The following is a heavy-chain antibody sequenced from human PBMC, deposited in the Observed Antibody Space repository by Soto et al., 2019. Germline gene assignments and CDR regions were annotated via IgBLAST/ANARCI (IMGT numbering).Heavy chain of an antibody. V-gene: IGHV4-61*01. CDR2: IYYSGST. CDR3: ARDGIMITFGGVIGRYGMDV. J-gene: IGHJ6*04. D-gene: IGHD3-16*02. Sequence: SETLSLTCTVSGGSVSSGSYYWSWIRQPPGKGLEWIGYIYYSGSTNYNPSLKSRVTISVDTSKNQFSLKLSSVTAADTAVYYCARDGIMITFGGVIGRYGMDVWGTGTTLTVSS. CDR1: GGSVSSGSYY.